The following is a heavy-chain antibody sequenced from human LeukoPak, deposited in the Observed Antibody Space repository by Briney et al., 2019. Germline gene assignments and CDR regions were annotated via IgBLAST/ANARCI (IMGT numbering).Heavy chain of an antibody. CDR2: TFSSGAT. J-gene: IGHJ5*02. CDR3: ARTYCSSTSCYGWFDP. V-gene: IGHV4-4*09. D-gene: IGHD2-2*01. Sequence: SETLSLTCTVSGGSISTYQWSWIRQPPGKGLEWIGHTFSSGATTYNPSLKSRVTISVDTSKNQFSLKLSSVTAADTAVYYCARTYCSSTSCYGWFDPWGQGTLVTVSS. CDR1: GGSISTYQ.